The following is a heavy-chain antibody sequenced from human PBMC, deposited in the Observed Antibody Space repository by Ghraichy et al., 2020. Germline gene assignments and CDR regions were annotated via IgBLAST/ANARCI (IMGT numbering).Heavy chain of an antibody. CDR1: GGSFNTYY. J-gene: IGHJ4*02. CDR2: INHTGST. V-gene: IGHV4-34*01. D-gene: IGHD4-23*01. CDR3: ARPPHGDKDW. Sequence: AGSLSLTCAVYGGSFNTYYWSWIRQPPGKGLEWIGEINHTGSTSYNPSLKNRVTISVDTSKNQISLKMNAVTAADTAVYYCARPPHGDKDWWGQGTLVTVSS.